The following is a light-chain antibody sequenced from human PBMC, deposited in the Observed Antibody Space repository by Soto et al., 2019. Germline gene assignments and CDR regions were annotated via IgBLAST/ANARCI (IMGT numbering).Light chain of an antibody. J-gene: IGKJ1*01. CDR1: QGIRSA. CDR2: AAS. Sequence: AIKLYQSPSSLSASVGDRVTITCRASQGIRSALGWYQQKPGKVPKLLIYAASTLQSGVPSRFSGSGSGTDFTLTISRLEPEDFAVYYCQQYGSSGTFGQGTKVDIK. CDR3: QQYGSSGT. V-gene: IGKV1-6*01.